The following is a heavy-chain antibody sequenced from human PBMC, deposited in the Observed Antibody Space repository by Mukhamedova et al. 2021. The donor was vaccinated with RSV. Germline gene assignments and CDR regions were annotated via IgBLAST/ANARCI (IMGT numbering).Heavy chain of an antibody. Sequence: VSAISGSGGSTYYADSVKGRFTISRDNSKNTLYLQMNSLRAEDTAVYYCAKDWGGYPYVGNWFDPWGQGTLVTVSS. V-gene: IGHV3-23*01. D-gene: IGHD5-12*01. CDR3: AKDWGGYPYVGNWFDP. CDR2: ISGSGGST. J-gene: IGHJ5*02.